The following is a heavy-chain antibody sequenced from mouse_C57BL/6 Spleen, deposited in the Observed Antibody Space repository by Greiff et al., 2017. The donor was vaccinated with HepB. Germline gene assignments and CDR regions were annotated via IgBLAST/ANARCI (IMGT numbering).Heavy chain of an antibody. V-gene: IGHV1-80*01. J-gene: IGHJ3*01. D-gene: IGHD2-4*01. CDR3: ARDYYDYAFAY. CDR2: IYPGDGDT. CDR1: GYAFSSYW. Sequence: VQLQQSGAELVKPGASVKISCKASGYAFSSYWMNWVKQRPGKGLEWIGQIYPGDGDTNYNGKFKGKATQTADKSSSPAYMQLSSLTSEDSAVYFCARDYYDYAFAYWGQGTLVTVSA.